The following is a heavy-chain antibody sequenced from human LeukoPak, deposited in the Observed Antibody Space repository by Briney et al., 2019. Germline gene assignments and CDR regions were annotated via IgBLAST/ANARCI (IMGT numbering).Heavy chain of an antibody. CDR3: AKDFGSSWYGVDY. D-gene: IGHD6-13*01. V-gene: IGHV3-23*01. J-gene: IGHJ4*01. Sequence: GGSLRLSCAASGFTFSSYAMSWVRQAPGKGLEWVSAISGSGGSTYYADSVKGRFTISRDNSKNTLYLQMNSLRAEDTALYYCAKDFGSSWYGVDYWGXXTXVXVSS. CDR1: GFTFSSYA. CDR2: ISGSGGST.